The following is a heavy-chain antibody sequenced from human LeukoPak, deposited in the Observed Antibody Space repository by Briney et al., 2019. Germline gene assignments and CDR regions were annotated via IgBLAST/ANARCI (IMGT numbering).Heavy chain of an antibody. D-gene: IGHD1-26*01. V-gene: IGHV3-74*01. J-gene: IGHJ4*02. Sequence: GGSLRLSCAASGFTFSSYWMHWVRQAPGKGLVWVSRINSDGSRTSYADSVKGRFTISRDNAKNTLYLQMNSLRAEDTAVYYCARIVGAYGFAHWGQGTLVTVSS. CDR2: INSDGSRT. CDR1: GFTFSSYW. CDR3: ARIVGAYGFAH.